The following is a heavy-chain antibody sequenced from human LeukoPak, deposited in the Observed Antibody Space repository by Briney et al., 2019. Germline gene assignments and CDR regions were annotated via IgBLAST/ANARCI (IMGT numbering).Heavy chain of an antibody. CDR3: ARDSCRSISCYNNWFDP. J-gene: IGHJ5*02. Sequence: SQTLSLTCTVSGGSISSGGYYWSWIRQPAGKGLEWIGRVYTSGSTNYNPSLKSRLTMSVDTSKNQFSLKLTSVTAADTAVYYCARDSCRSISCYNNWFDPWGQGTLVTVSS. CDR2: VYTSGST. CDR1: GGSISSGGYY. D-gene: IGHD2-2*02. V-gene: IGHV4-61*02.